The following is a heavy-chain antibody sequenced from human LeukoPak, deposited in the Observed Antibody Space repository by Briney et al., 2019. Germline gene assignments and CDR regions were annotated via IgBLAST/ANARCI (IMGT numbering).Heavy chain of an antibody. Sequence: ASVKVSCKASGYTFTGYYMHWVRQAPGQGLEWMGWINPNSGGTNYAQKFQGRVTMTRDTSISTAYMELSRLRSDDTAVYYCARGLRFDWSAAGWFDPWGQGTLVTVSS. CDR1: GYTFTGYY. V-gene: IGHV1-2*02. CDR2: INPNSGGT. CDR3: ARGLRFDWSAAGWFDP. D-gene: IGHD3-9*01. J-gene: IGHJ5*02.